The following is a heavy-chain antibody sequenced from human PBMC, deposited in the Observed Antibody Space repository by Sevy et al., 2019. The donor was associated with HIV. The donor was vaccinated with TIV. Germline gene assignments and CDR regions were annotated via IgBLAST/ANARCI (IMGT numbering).Heavy chain of an antibody. J-gene: IGHJ4*02. V-gene: IGHV3-30*04. CDR1: GFTFSTHA. Sequence: GGSLRLSCTASGFTFSTHAMYWVRQAPGKGLEWVAVISDDGNNKDYADSVKGRFTVSRDNSKNTLYLQMYSLRAEDTAVYYCASHYYDTTGYYYPLDYWGQGTLVTVSS. CDR2: ISDDGNNK. CDR3: ASHYYDTTGYYYPLDY. D-gene: IGHD3-22*01.